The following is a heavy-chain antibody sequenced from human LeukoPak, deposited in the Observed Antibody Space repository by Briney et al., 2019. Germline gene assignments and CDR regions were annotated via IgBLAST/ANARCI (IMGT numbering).Heavy chain of an antibody. J-gene: IGHJ4*02. V-gene: IGHV1-2*06. CDR2: INPNSGGT. CDR3: ARLSSSGWSSCFDY. CDR1: GYTFTGYY. Sequence: GASVKVSCKASGYTFTGYYMHWVRQAPGQGLEWMVRINPNSGGTNYAQRFQGRVTMTRDTSISTAYMELSRLRSDDTAVYYCARLSSSGWSSCFDYWGQGTLVTVSS. D-gene: IGHD6-19*01.